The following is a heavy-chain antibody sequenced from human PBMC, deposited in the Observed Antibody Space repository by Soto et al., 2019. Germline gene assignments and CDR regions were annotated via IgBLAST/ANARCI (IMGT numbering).Heavy chain of an antibody. CDR3: VRHVAVYRLLYDPSGFDY. D-gene: IGHD3-3*01. CDR1: GGSISSSSYY. CDR2: IYYSGST. V-gene: IGHV4-39*01. J-gene: IGHJ4*02. Sequence: SETLSLTCTVSGGSISSSSYYWGWIRQPPGKGLEWIGSIYYSGSTYYNPSLKSRVTISVDTSKNQFSLKLSSVTAADTAVYYFVRHVAVYRLLYDPSGFDYWGQGTLVTVSS.